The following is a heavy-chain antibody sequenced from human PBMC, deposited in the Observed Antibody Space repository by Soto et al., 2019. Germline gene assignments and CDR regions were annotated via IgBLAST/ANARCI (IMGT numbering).Heavy chain of an antibody. J-gene: IGHJ5*02. CDR2: IDPMFDTS. V-gene: IGHV1-69*06. CDR1: GGALTSYP. D-gene: IGHD2-21*01. CDR3: ATYPRPYNWIDL. Sequence: QVRLEQSGAEVKKPGSSVRVSCQASGGALTSYPIYWVRQAPGQGLEWMGVIDPMFDTSNLAEKFKSRVILTADTSTKTVYLDLTSLRSDDTAVYFCATYPRPYNWIDLWGQGTLVAVSS.